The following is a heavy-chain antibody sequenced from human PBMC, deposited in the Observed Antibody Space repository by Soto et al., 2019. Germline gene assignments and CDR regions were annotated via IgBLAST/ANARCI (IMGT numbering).Heavy chain of an antibody. D-gene: IGHD3-16*01. J-gene: IGHJ4*01. CDR1: GFTFSMYD. CDR2: IDTNAVP. Sequence: EVQLVESGGGLVQPGGSLRLSCAAYGFTFSMYDMHWVRHAPGKGLDWVAAIDTNAVPNYQTSWEERFTISRNNAKNTVYLEMNSVALGDTAVYFCAREAAGPNRYVQLDHWGHGDVVTVSS. CDR3: AREAAGPNRYVQLDH. V-gene: IGHV3-13*05.